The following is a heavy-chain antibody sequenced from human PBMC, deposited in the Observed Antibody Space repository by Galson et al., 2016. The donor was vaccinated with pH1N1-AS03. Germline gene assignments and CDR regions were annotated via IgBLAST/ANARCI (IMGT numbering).Heavy chain of an antibody. J-gene: IGHJ4*02. CDR1: GGSFSGYF. V-gene: IGHV4-34*01. CDR3: ARSHSASGSDIGY. CDR2: ITHGGST. Sequence: SETLSLTCAVYGGSFSGYFWSWVRQPLGKGLEWIGDITHGGSTNYNPSLKSRVTISVDTSKNQFSLKLGSVTAADTAIYYCARSHSASGSDIGYWGQGMLVTVSS. D-gene: IGHD3-10*01.